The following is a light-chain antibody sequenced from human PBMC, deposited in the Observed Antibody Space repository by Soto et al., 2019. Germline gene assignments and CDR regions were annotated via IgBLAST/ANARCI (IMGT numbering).Light chain of an antibody. Sequence: QSVLTQPPSVSGAPGQSITISCTGSSSNFGTGFDVHWYQQFPGKAPKLLIYGNHNRPSGVPDRVSGSKSGTSASLVITGLQAEDEAIYFCQSYDSILTGDIFGGGTKLTVL. CDR1: SSNFGTGFD. V-gene: IGLV1-40*01. CDR2: GNH. CDR3: QSYDSILTGDI. J-gene: IGLJ2*01.